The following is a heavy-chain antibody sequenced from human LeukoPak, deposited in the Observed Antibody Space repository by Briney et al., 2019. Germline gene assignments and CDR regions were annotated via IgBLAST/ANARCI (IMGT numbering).Heavy chain of an antibody. CDR3: AKHGCTSTSCYLNC. CDR1: GFTFSNYG. CDR2: VRYDETTK. Sequence: GGSLRLSCAASGFTFSNYGMHWVRQAPGKGLEWVAFVRYDETTKFYADSVKGRFTISRDNSKNTLYLQMNSLRAEDTAVYYCAKHGCTSTSCYLNCWGQGTLVTVSS. V-gene: IGHV3-30*02. J-gene: IGHJ4*02. D-gene: IGHD2-2*01.